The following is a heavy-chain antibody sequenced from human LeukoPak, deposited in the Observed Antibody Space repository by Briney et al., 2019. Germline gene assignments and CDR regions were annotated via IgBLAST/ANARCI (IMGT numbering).Heavy chain of an antibody. CDR2: IYTSGST. CDR3: ATTYHDFWSGYFRYFDL. J-gene: IGHJ2*01. V-gene: IGHV4-61*02. Sequence: SETLSLTCTVSGGSISSGSYYWSWIRQPAGKGLEWIGRIYTSGSTNYNPSLKSRVTISVDTSKNQFSLKLSSVTAADTAVYYCATTYHDFWSGYFRYFDLWGRGTLVTVSS. D-gene: IGHD3-3*01. CDR1: GGSISSGSYY.